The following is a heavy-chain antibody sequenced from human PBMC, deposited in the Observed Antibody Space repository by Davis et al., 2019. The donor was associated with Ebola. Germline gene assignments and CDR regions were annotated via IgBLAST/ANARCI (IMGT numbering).Heavy chain of an antibody. CDR1: GFTFSSYA. CDR2: ISYDGSNK. D-gene: IGHD3-3*01. CDR3: ARSGLSFGVVKYHYGMDV. Sequence: GGSLRLSFAASGFTFSSYAMHWVRQAPGKGLEWVAVISYDGSNKYYAGSVKGRFTVSRDNSKKTMYLQMNSLRAEDTAVYYCARSGLSFGVVKYHYGMDVWGKGTTVTVSS. V-gene: IGHV3-30-3*01. J-gene: IGHJ6*04.